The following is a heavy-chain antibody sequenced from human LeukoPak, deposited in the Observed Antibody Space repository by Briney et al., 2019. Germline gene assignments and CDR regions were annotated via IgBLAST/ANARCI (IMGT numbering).Heavy chain of an antibody. Sequence: SETLSLTCTVSGYSISSGYYWGWIRQPPGKGLEWIGYIYYSGSTNYNPSLKSRVTISVDTSKNQFSLKLSSVTAADTAVYYCARDSVYSGSSLDYWGQGTLVTVSS. CDR2: IYYSGST. CDR1: GYSISSGYY. J-gene: IGHJ4*02. D-gene: IGHD1-26*01. CDR3: ARDSVYSGSSLDY. V-gene: IGHV4-38-2*02.